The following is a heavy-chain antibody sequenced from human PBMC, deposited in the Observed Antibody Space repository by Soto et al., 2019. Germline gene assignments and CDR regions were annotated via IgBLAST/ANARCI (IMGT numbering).Heavy chain of an antibody. CDR3: CASWGGCFDP. CDR1: GFTFSTYW. Sequence: EVQLVESGGGLVQPGGSPRLSCAASGFTFSTYWMSWVRRARGKGLEWVANIKQDGSETYYVDSVNGRFTVSRDNAKNSLFLQMNSLRAEDTAIYYCCASWGGCFDPWGQGTLVTVSS. D-gene: IGHD3-10*01. CDR2: IKQDGSET. V-gene: IGHV3-7*01. J-gene: IGHJ5*02.